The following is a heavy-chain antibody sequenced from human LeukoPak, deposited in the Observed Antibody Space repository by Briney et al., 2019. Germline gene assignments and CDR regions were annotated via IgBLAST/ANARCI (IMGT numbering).Heavy chain of an antibody. D-gene: IGHD6-13*01. CDR2: INAGNGNT. CDR3: ARGPGQLVSQFDP. CDR1: GYTFTSYA. V-gene: IGHV1-3*01. J-gene: IGHJ5*02. Sequence: GASVKVSCKASGYTFTSYAMHWVRQAPGQRLEWMGWINAGNGNTKYSQKFQGRVTITRDTSASTAYMELSSLRSEDTAVYYCARGPGQLVSQFDPWGQGTLVTVSS.